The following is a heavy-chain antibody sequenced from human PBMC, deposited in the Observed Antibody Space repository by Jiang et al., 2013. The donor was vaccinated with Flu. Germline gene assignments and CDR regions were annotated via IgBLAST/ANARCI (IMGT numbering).Heavy chain of an antibody. V-gene: IGHV4-59*01. CDR3: ARSQGLFSASSLDYVPNHFDY. Sequence: ETLSLTCTVSGGSISSYYWSWIRQPPGKGLEWIGYIYYSGNTNXNPSLKSRVTISVDTSKNQFSLKLSSVTAADTAVYYCARSQGLFSASSLDYVPNHFDYWGQGTLVTVSS. CDR2: IYYSGNT. J-gene: IGHJ4*02. CDR1: GGSISSYY. D-gene: IGHD4-17*01.